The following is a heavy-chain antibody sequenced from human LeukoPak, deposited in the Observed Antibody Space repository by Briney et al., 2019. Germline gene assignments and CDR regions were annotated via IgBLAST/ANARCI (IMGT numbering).Heavy chain of an antibody. V-gene: IGHV3-23*01. CDR2: ISAGGAGT. Sequence: GGSLRLSCAVSGFAFSSYAMSWVRQAPGKGLEWVSGISAGGAGTYYADSVTGRLTISRDNSKNTLYLQVNSLRAEDTAVYYCARDSSASGGLDVWGQGTAVTVSS. J-gene: IGHJ6*02. CDR1: GFAFSSYA. CDR3: ARDSSASGGLDV. D-gene: IGHD6-19*01.